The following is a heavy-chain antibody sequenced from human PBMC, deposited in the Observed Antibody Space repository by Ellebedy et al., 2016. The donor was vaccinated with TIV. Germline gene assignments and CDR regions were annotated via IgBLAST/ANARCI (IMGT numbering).Heavy chain of an antibody. V-gene: IGHV5-51*01. Sequence: KVSCKGSGYSFTSYWIGWVRQMPGKGLEWMGIIYLGYSDTRYSPSFQGPVTISADKSISTAYLQWSSLKASDTAMYYCARHPRITMVQGVIIKAGGWFDPWGQGTLVTVSS. CDR2: IYLGYSDT. D-gene: IGHD3-10*01. CDR3: ARHPRITMVQGVIIKAGGWFDP. CDR1: GYSFTSYW. J-gene: IGHJ5*02.